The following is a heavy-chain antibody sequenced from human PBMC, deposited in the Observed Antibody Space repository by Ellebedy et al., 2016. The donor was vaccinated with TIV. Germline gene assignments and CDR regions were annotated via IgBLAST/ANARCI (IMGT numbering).Heavy chain of an antibody. D-gene: IGHD3-22*01. V-gene: IGHV3-30*02. CDR1: GFNFNTYG. CDR3: ARPIYYYYDEPFDP. CDR2: IRYDGRDH. J-gene: IGHJ5*02. Sequence: PGGSLRFSCAASGFNFNTYGMHWVRQAPGKGLEWVAFIRYDGRDHYYADSVKGRFTIARDNSKSTLFLQMDSLRAEDTAVYYCARPIYYYYDEPFDPWGQGTLVTVSS.